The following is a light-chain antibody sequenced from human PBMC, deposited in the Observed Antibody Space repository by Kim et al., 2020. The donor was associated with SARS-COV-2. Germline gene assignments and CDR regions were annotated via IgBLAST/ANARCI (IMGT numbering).Light chain of an antibody. CDR2: AAS. CDR1: QGISSW. Sequence: ASVGDRVTITGRASQGISSWLAWYQHKPEKAPKLLIYAASNLQSGVPSRFSGSGSGTDFTLTISSLQPEDFATYYCQQAYSFLFTFGPGTKVDIK. CDR3: QQAYSFLFT. J-gene: IGKJ3*01. V-gene: IGKV1-12*02.